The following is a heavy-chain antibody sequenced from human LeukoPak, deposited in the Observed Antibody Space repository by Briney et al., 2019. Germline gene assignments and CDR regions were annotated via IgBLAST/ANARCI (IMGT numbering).Heavy chain of an antibody. V-gene: IGHV4-4*07. J-gene: IGHJ4*02. CDR2: IYTSGST. D-gene: IGHD3-3*01. CDR3: ARVDFWSGSDY. CDR1: GGSTSSDY. Sequence: PPETLSLTCTVSGGSTSSDYWSWISQPAGKGLEWIGRIYTSGSTNYNPSLESRVTMSVDTSRNQFSLKLSSVTAADTAVYYCARVDFWSGSDYWGQGTLVIVTS.